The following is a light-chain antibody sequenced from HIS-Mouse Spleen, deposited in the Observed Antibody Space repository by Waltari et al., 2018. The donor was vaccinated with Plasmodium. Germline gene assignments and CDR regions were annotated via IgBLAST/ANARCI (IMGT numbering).Light chain of an antibody. J-gene: IGKJ1*01. V-gene: IGKV1-39*01. CDR1: QSISSY. CDR3: QQSYSTPWT. CDR2: AAS. Sequence: DIQMTQSPSSLSASVGDRVTITCRASQSISSYLKWYQQKPGKAPKLLMYAASSLPSGVPSMLSGSGSGTDFTLTISSLQPEDFATYYCQQSYSTPWTFGQGTKVEIK.